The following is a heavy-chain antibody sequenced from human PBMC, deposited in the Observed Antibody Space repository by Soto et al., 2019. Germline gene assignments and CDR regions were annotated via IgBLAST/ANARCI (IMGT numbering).Heavy chain of an antibody. D-gene: IGHD1-1*01. Sequence: GGSLRLSCAASGFTFCSYNINWVRQAPGKGLEWVSYISSSSSTIYYADSVKGRFTMSRDNAKNSLYLQINSLRAEDTAVYYCARVLGRRSFEYWGQGTLVTVSS. J-gene: IGHJ4*02. CDR1: GFTFCSYN. V-gene: IGHV3-48*01. CDR3: ARVLGRRSFEY. CDR2: ISSSSSTI.